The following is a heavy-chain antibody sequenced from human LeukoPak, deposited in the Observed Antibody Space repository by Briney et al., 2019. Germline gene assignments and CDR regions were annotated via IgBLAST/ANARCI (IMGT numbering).Heavy chain of an antibody. Sequence: ASVKVSCKASGGTFSSYAISWVRQAPGQGLEWMGRIIPIFGTANNAQKFQGRVTITTDESTSTAYMELSSLRSEDTAVYYCARELRYYDSSGYQALEYFQHWGQGTLVTVSS. CDR2: IIPIFGTA. V-gene: IGHV1-69*05. J-gene: IGHJ1*01. CDR3: ARELRYYDSSGYQALEYFQH. D-gene: IGHD3-22*01. CDR1: GGTFSSYA.